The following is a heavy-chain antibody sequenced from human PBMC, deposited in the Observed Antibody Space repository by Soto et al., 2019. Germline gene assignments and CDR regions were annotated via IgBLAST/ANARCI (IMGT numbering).Heavy chain of an antibody. Sequence: PVGSLRISCAASGFTFSSYSMNWVRQAPGKGLEWVSSISSSTNSDYIYYVDSVKGRFTISRDNAKNSLYLQMDSLRAEDTAVYYCATTTGDYWGQGTLVTVSS. CDR2: ISSSTNSDYI. D-gene: IGHD5-12*01. J-gene: IGHJ4*02. V-gene: IGHV3-21*01. CDR1: GFTFSSYS. CDR3: ATTTGDY.